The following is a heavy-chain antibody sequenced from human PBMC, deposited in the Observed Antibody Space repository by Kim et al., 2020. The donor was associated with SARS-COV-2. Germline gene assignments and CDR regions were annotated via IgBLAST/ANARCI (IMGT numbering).Heavy chain of an antibody. CDR3: ARHEGGIVGATRGDY. V-gene: IGHV4-39*01. J-gene: IGHJ4*02. D-gene: IGHD1-26*01. Sequence: PARRSRVTLSVDTAKTQFSLKLSSVTAADTAVYYCARHEGGIVGATRGDYWGQGTLVTVSS.